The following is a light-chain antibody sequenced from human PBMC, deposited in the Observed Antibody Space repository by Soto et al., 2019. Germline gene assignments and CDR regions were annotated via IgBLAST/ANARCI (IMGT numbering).Light chain of an antibody. Sequence: EIVLTQTLAYQSLSPGETATLSCRASQSASSYLAWYPQNPGHAPRPLYYDASNRAPGIPARFSGSGSGTDFTLTISSLEPEDFAVYYCQQRSNWPRTFGQATKVDIK. J-gene: IGKJ1*01. CDR3: QQRSNWPRT. CDR1: QSASSY. CDR2: DAS. V-gene: IGKV3-11*01.